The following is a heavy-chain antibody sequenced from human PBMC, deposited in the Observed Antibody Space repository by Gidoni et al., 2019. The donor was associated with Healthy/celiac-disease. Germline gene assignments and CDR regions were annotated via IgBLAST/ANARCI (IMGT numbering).Heavy chain of an antibody. CDR1: GFTFSSYS. CDR2: ISSSSSYI. V-gene: IGHV3-21*01. Sequence: EVQLVESGGGLVKPGGSLRLSCAASGFTFSSYSMNWVRQAPGKGLEWVSSISSSSSYIYYADSVKGRLTISRDNAKNSLYLQMNSLRAEDTAVYYCARDFAGYSSGWYPVDYWGQGTLVTVSS. J-gene: IGHJ4*02. CDR3: ARDFAGYSSGWYPVDY. D-gene: IGHD6-19*01.